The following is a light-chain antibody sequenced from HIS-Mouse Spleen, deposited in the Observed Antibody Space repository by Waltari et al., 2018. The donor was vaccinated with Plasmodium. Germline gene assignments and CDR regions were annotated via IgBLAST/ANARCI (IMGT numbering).Light chain of an antibody. CDR2: EDS. V-gene: IGLV3-10*01. Sequence: SYELTQPPSVSVSPGQTARITCSGDALPKKYAYWYQQKSGPAPVLVIYEDSKRPSGTPEGVSGSSAGTMATLTISGAQVEDEADYYCYATDSSGNHRVFGGGTKLTVL. CDR1: ALPKKY. CDR3: YATDSSGNHRV. J-gene: IGLJ3*02.